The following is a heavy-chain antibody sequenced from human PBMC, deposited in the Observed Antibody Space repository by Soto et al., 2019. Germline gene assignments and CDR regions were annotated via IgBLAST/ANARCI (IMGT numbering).Heavy chain of an antibody. CDR3: AKDLSPFTDYGGWSMDV. CDR2: ISYDGSNK. D-gene: IGHD4-17*01. Sequence: GGSLRLSCAASGFTFSSYGMHWVRQAPGKGLEWVAVISYDGSNKYYADSVKGRFTISRDNSKNTLYLQMNSLRAEDTAVYYCAKDLSPFTDYGGWSMDVWGQGTTVTVSS. CDR1: GFTFSSYG. J-gene: IGHJ6*02. V-gene: IGHV3-30*18.